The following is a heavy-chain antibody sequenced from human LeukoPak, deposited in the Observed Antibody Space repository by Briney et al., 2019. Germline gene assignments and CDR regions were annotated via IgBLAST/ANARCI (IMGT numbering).Heavy chain of an antibody. Sequence: ASVKVSCKASGYSFTSCYMHWVRQAPGQGLEWMGFINPSGSSAAYAQKFQGRLTVTRDMFTSTDYMELTSLTSDDTAVYYCARDNSVGETAWWFDPWGQGTLVTVSS. CDR3: ARDNSVGETAWWFDP. CDR2: INPSGSSA. J-gene: IGHJ5*02. CDR1: GYSFTSCY. D-gene: IGHD1-26*01. V-gene: IGHV1-46*01.